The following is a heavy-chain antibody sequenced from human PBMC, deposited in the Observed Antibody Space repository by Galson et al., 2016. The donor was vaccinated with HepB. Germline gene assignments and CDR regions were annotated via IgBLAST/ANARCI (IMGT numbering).Heavy chain of an antibody. CDR1: GFTFGDYG. CDR3: AKDAMVVPAAECVS. CDR2: ISGGGGST. D-gene: IGHD2-2*01. Sequence: SLRLSCAASGFTFGDYGMSWVRQAPGKGLEWVSGISGGGGSTYDAGSVKGRFTISRDNSKNTRYLQINSLRAADTAVYYCAKDAMVVPAAECVSWGQGTLVTVSS. J-gene: IGHJ4*02. V-gene: IGHV3-23*01.